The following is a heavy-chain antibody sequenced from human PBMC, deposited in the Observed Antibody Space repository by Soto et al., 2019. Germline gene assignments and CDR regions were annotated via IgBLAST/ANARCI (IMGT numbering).Heavy chain of an antibody. V-gene: IGHV4-39*01. Sequence: QLQLQESGPGLVEPSETLSLTCTVSGGSISSSSYYWGWIRQPAGKGLEWIGSIYYSGSTYYNPYRRCRVTISVDTTKNQFSLKLSSVTAADTAVYYCAKHAPAISVSDHWGQGTTVTVSS. CDR3: AKHAPAISVSDH. CDR2: IYYSGST. CDR1: GGSISSSSYY. J-gene: IGHJ4*02.